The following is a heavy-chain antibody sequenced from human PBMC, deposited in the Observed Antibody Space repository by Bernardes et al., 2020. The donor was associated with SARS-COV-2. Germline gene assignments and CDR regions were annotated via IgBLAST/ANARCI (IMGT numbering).Heavy chain of an antibody. CDR3: ARGRPHNMSIWGVMESSRWFDY. V-gene: IGHV4-34*01. Sequence: SETLSLTCAVYGGSFSGHFWSWIRQSPGQGLEWIGEIRQGGSATYNPSLKSPSLAGRLSISMDTSKNQFSLRLTAVTAADMAVYYCARGRPHNMSIWGVMESSRWFDYWGQGTRLTVSP. CDR1: GGSFSGHF. J-gene: IGHJ4*02. CDR2: IRQGGSA. D-gene: IGHD3-16*01.